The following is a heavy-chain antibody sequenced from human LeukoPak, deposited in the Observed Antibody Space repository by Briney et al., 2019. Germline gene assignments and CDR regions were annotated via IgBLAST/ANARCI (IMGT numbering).Heavy chain of an antibody. CDR1: GGSISSYY. CDR3: ARAGDWGGDNWFDP. CDR2: IYYSGST. D-gene: IGHD7-27*01. J-gene: IGHJ5*02. V-gene: IGHV4-59*01. Sequence: RSETLSLTCTVSGGSISSYYWSWIRQPPGKGLEWIGYIYYSGSTNYNPSLKSRVTISGDMSKNQFSLKLSSVTAADTAVYYCARAGDWGGDNWFDPWGQGTLVTVSS.